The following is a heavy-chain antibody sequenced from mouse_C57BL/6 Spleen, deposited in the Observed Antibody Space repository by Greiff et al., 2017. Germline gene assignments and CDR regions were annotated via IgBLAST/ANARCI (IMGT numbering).Heavy chain of an antibody. CDR1: GYTFTSYG. V-gene: IGHV1-81*01. J-gene: IGHJ1*03. Sequence: VQLQQSGAELARPGASVKLSCKASGYTFTSYGISWVKQRTGQGLEWIGEIYPRSGNTYYNEKFKGKATMTADKSSSTAYMELRSLTSEDSAVYFCARRNGNWYFDVWGTGTTVTVSS. CDR3: ARRNGNWYFDV. CDR2: IYPRSGNT. D-gene: IGHD2-1*01.